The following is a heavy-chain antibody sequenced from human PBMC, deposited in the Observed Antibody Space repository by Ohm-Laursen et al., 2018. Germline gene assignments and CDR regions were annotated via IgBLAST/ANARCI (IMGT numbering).Heavy chain of an antibody. CDR1: GFPFSSYS. Sequence: SLRLSCAASGFPFSSYSMNWVRQAPGKGLEWVSYISTGSSTIYYADSVKGRFTISRDNAKNSLFLQMNSLRAEDTAVYYCARIASRRDAFDIWGQGTMVTVSS. CDR2: ISTGSSTI. J-gene: IGHJ3*02. CDR3: ARIASRRDAFDI. D-gene: IGHD6-6*01. V-gene: IGHV3-48*01.